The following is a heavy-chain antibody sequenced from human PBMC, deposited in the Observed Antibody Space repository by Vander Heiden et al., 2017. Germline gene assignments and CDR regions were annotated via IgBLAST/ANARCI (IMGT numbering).Heavy chain of an antibody. Sequence: QHKLQESGPGLVKPSETLSLTCTVSGDPMRSDSFYWSWIRQPPGKGLEWIGNVYYTGRTYYNPSLKSRVSIIVDTSKNQFSLKMNSVTAADTAVYYCARLRYCATPSCSSMDVWGQGTTVAVSS. CDR3: ARLRYCATPSCSSMDV. D-gene: IGHD2-15*01. J-gene: IGHJ6*02. CDR1: GDPMRSDSFY. CDR2: VYYTGRT. V-gene: IGHV4-39*01.